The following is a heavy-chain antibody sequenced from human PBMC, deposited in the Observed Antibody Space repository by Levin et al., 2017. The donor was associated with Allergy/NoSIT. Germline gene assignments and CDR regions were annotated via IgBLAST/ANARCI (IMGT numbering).Heavy chain of an antibody. V-gene: IGHV3-23*01. D-gene: IGHD6-19*01. CDR2: ISGSGGST. CDR3: AKSPPRHLRYSGWYRGYFDY. CDR1: GFTFSSYA. J-gene: IGHJ4*02. Sequence: GESLKISCAASGFTFSSYAMSWVRQAPGKGLEWVSAISGSGGSTYYADSVKGRFTISRDNSKNTLYLQMNSLRAEDTAVYYCAKSPPRHLRYSGWYRGYFDYWGQGTLVTVSS.